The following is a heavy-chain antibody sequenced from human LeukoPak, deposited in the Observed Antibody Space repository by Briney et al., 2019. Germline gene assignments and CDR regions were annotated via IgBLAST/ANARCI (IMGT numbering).Heavy chain of an antibody. J-gene: IGHJ2*01. Sequence: GSLRLSCAASGFTFSSYAMSWIRQPPGKGLEWIGYIYYSGSTNYNPSLKSRVTISVDTSKNQFSLKLSSVTAADTAVYYCARHLGGKTYWYFDLWGRGTLVTVSS. CDR3: ARHLGGKTYWYFDL. V-gene: IGHV4-59*08. CDR1: GFTFSSYA. CDR2: IYYSGST. D-gene: IGHD4-23*01.